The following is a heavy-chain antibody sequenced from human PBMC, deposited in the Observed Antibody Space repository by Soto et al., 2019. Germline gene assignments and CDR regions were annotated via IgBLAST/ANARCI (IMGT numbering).Heavy chain of an antibody. V-gene: IGHV1-46*03. J-gene: IGHJ4*02. CDR3: ARETSLYGDYGWTFDY. Sequence: GASVKVSCKASGYTFTSYYMHWVRQAPGQGLEWMGIINPSGGSTSYAQKFQGRVTMTRDTSTSTVYMELSSLRSEDTAVYYCARETSLYGDYGWTFDYWGQGTLVTVSS. CDR2: INPSGGST. CDR1: GYTFTSYY. D-gene: IGHD4-17*01.